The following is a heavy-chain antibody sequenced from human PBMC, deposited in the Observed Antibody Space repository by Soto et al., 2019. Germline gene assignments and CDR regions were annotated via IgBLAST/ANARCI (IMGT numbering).Heavy chain of an antibody. D-gene: IGHD3-3*01. J-gene: IGHJ4*02. CDR2: ASGGGGAK. Sequence: EVRLLESGGGSVQSGGSLRLSCRTSGFHFTSYAMSWVRQAPGRGLEWISGASGGGGAKYYSDSVKGRFTVSRDTSKSTMFLQMTSLRVEDTAIYFCAKEKSGFCQDDGCRHYYDFGGQGALVTV. CDR1: GFHFTSYA. CDR3: AKEKSGFCQDDGCRHYYDF. V-gene: IGHV3-23*01.